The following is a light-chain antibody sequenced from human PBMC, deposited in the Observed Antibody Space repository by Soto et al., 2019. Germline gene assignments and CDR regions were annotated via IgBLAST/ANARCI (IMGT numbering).Light chain of an antibody. CDR2: EVN. V-gene: IGLV2-14*01. J-gene: IGLJ1*01. Sequence: QCLLTQPASLSGSPGQSITISCTGTSSDIGAYDYVSWFQQHPGKAPKLMISEVNNRPSGVSNRFSGSKSGNTAYLTISGLQVEDEADYFCFSFTNNSTHVFGTGTKV. CDR3: FSFTNNSTHV. CDR1: SSDIGAYDY.